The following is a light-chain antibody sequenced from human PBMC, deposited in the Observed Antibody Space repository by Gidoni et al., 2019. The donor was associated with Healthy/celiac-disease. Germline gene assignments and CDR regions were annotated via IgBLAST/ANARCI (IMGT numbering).Light chain of an antibody. J-gene: IGKJ5*01. CDR2: LGS. V-gene: IGKV2-28*01. Sequence: DIVMTQSPLSLPVTPGEPASISCRSSQSLLHSNGYNYLDWYLQKPGQSPQLLIYLGSNRASGVPDRFSGSGSGTDFTLKISRVEAEDVGVYYCMQAIQTPRVTFGQXTRLEIK. CDR3: MQAIQTPRVT. CDR1: QSLLHSNGYNY.